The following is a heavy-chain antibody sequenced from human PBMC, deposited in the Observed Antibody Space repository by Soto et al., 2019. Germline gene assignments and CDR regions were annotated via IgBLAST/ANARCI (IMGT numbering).Heavy chain of an antibody. CDR2: ISSTTNYI. Sequence: PGGSLRLGCAASRFFFGDYAFHWVRQAPGKGLEWVSSISSTTNYIYYGDSMKGRFTISRDNAKNSLYLEMNSLRAEDTAVYYCARESEDLTSNFDYWGQGTLVTVYS. J-gene: IGHJ4*02. CDR3: ARESEDLTSNFDY. V-gene: IGHV3-21*06. CDR1: RFFFGDYA.